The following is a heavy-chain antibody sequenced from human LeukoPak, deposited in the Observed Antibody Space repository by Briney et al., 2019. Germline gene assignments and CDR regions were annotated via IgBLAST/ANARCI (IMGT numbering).Heavy chain of an antibody. J-gene: IGHJ4*02. V-gene: IGHV3-23*01. CDR2: SGVMT. Sequence: GGSLRLSCAASGFTFTNCAMTWVRQAPGKGLEWVSSSGVMTYYADSVKGRFTVSRDNSKNSLCLQMSSLTAADTAVYYCAKDRSIGTYYTFDHWGQGTLVTVSS. D-gene: IGHD1-26*01. CDR3: AKDRSIGTYYTFDH. CDR1: GFTFTNCA.